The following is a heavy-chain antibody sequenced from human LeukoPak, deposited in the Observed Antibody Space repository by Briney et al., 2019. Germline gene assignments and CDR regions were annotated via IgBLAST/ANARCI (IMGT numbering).Heavy chain of an antibody. Sequence: GESLQISCKGSGYSFTSYWIGWVRQMPGKGLEWMGIIYPGDSDTRYSPSFQGQVTISADKSISTAYLQWSSLKASDTAMYYCARQLIVVVPAAMARAFDIWGQGTMVTVSP. CDR1: GYSFTSYW. CDR3: ARQLIVVVPAAMARAFDI. J-gene: IGHJ3*02. D-gene: IGHD2-2*01. V-gene: IGHV5-51*01. CDR2: IYPGDSDT.